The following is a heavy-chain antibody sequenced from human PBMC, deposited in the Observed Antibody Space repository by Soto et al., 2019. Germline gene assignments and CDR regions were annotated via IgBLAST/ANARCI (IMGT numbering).Heavy chain of an antibody. D-gene: IGHD6-19*01. CDR3: ARDAAVPGEADRFDY. CDR1: GDSVTSNVW. V-gene: IGHV4-4*02. Sequence: SETLSLTCAVSGDSVTSNVWWSWVRQPPGKGLEWIGEAYHNGLTDYNPSLKRRVTMSVDTSKNEFSLKLTSLTAADTAIYYCARDAAVPGEADRFDYWGQGTLVTVS. CDR2: AYHNGLT. J-gene: IGHJ4*02.